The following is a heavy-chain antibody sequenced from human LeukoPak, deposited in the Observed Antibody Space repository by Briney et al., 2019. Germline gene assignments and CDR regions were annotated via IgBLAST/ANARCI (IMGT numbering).Heavy chain of an antibody. J-gene: IGHJ4*02. D-gene: IGHD5-24*01. V-gene: IGHV3-48*02. CDR3: ARTRWLQFGGFYY. Sequence: GGSLRLSCAASGFTFSSYSMNWVRQAPGKGLEWVSYISSSSSTIYYADSVKGRFTISRDNAKNSLYLQMNNLRDEDTAVYYCARTRWLQFGGFYYWGQGTLVTVSS. CDR1: GFTFSSYS. CDR2: ISSSSSTI.